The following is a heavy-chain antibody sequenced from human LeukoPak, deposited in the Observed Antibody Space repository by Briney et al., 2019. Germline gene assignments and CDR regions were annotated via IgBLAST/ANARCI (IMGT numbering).Heavy chain of an antibody. CDR1: GFTFDDYG. D-gene: IGHD3-3*01. CDR3: ARGGITIFGVVSYMDV. V-gene: IGHV3-20*04. Sequence: GGSLRLSWAASGFTFDDYGMSWVRQAPGKGLEWVSGINWNGGSTGYADSVKGRFTISRDNAKNSLYLQMNSLRAEDTALYYCARGGITIFGVVSYMDVWGKGTTVTVSS. J-gene: IGHJ6*03. CDR2: INWNGGST.